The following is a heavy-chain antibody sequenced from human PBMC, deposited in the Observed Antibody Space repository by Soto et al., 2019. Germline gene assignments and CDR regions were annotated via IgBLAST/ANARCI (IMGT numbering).Heavy chain of an antibody. CDR1: GYTFTSYA. CDR2: INAGNGNT. D-gene: IGHD6-19*01. Sequence: QVQLVQSGAEVKKPGASVKVSCKASGYTFTSYAMHWVRQAPGQRLEWMGWINAGNGNTKYSQKFQGRVTITRDTSASTAYMELSSLRSEDTAVYYCASQGGAVAGTSPPDYWGQGTLVTVSS. J-gene: IGHJ4*02. V-gene: IGHV1-3*01. CDR3: ASQGGAVAGTSPPDY.